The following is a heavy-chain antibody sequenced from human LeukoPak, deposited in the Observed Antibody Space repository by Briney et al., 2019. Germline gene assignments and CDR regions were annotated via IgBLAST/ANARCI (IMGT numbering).Heavy chain of an antibody. V-gene: IGHV3-23*01. Sequence: GGSLRLSCAASGFTFSSYAMSWVRQAPGKGLEWVSAISGSGGSTYYADSVKGRFTISRDNSKNTLYLQMNSLRAEDTAVYYCAKDGIAAADAIYYYGMDVWGQGTTVTVSS. D-gene: IGHD6-13*01. CDR1: GFTFSSYA. CDR3: AKDGIAAADAIYYYGMDV. J-gene: IGHJ6*02. CDR2: ISGSGGST.